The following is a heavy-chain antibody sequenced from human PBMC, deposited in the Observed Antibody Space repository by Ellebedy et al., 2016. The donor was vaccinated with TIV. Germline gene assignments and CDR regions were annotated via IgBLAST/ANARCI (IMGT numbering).Heavy chain of an antibody. D-gene: IGHD6-19*01. J-gene: IGHJ2*01. CDR1: AVTFSNYP. Sequence: GESLKISCAASAVTFSNYPMSWVRQAPGKGLGWVSSISVTGDLTYYADSVKGRFTVSRDNSKNTLYLQMNSLRAEDTAIYSCAKIAVSGLWYFDLWGRGTLVTVSS. CDR2: ISVTGDLT. CDR3: AKIAVSGLWYFDL. V-gene: IGHV3-23*01.